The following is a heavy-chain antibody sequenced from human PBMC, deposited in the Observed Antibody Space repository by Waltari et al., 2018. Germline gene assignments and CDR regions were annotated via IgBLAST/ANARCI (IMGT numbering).Heavy chain of an antibody. D-gene: IGHD2-15*01. V-gene: IGHV3-53*01. Sequence: EVQLVASGGGLIQPGGSLRLSCAATGFPVSSDYMSWVRQAPGKGLEWISVIHSGGTTYYSDSVKGRFTISRDNSKNTLYLQMNSLRAEDTAVYYCARVQGWPTIPDYWGQGTLVTVSS. CDR2: IHSGGTT. CDR3: ARVQGWPTIPDY. CDR1: GFPVSSDY. J-gene: IGHJ4*02.